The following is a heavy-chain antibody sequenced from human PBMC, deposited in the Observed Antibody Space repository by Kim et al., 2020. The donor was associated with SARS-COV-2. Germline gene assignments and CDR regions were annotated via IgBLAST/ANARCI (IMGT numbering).Heavy chain of an antibody. Sequence: GGSLRLSCAASGFTFSSYGMHWVRQAPGKGLEWVAVIWYDGSNKYYADSVKGRFTISRDNSKNTLYLQMNSLRAEDTAVYYCAREGSSSWYWNAFDIWGQGTMVTVSS. CDR1: GFTFSSYG. J-gene: IGHJ3*02. CDR3: AREGSSSWYWNAFDI. CDR2: IWYDGSNK. V-gene: IGHV3-33*01. D-gene: IGHD6-13*01.